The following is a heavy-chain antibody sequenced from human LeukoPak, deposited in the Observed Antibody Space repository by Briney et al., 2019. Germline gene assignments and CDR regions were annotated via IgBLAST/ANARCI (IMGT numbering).Heavy chain of an antibody. V-gene: IGHV1-18*01. D-gene: IGHD3-16*01. CDR3: SRGARFGEVVDFKF. Sequence: GASVNVSCKASVYNFTTFSIAWVGQAPGQGLEWMGWINANNGKTHYAQKFHDRVTMTIDTSTNTAYVEFRGLKYDETAMYYCSRGARFGEVVDFKFWGQGTLVTVSS. J-gene: IGHJ4*02. CDR1: VYNFTTFS. CDR2: INANNGKT.